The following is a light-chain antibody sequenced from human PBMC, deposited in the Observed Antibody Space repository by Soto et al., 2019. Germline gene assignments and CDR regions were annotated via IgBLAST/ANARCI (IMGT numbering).Light chain of an antibody. V-gene: IGLV4-69*01. Sequence: QSVLTQSPSASASLGASVKLTCTLSSGHSSYAIAWHQQQPEKGPRYLMKLNSDGSHSKGDGIPDRFSGSSSGAERYLTISRLQSEDEADYYCQTWGTGIHGVFGGGTKLTVL. CDR2: LNSDGSH. J-gene: IGLJ3*02. CDR3: QTWGTGIHGV. CDR1: SGHSSYA.